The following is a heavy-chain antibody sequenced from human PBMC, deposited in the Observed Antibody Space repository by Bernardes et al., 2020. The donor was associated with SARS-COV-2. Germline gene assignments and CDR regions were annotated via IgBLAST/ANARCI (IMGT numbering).Heavy chain of an antibody. Sequence: GFLSPSRTGSGFTFGDYAMSWVRPAPGKGLEWVGFIRIKAYGGTTENAASVKGRFTISRDDSKSIAYLQMNSLKTEDTAVYYCARHNGVTADDVFDIWGQGTMVTVSS. V-gene: IGHV3-49*04. CDR3: ARHNGVTADDVFDI. CDR2: IRIKAYGGTT. D-gene: IGHD2-21*02. J-gene: IGHJ3*02. CDR1: GFTFGDYA.